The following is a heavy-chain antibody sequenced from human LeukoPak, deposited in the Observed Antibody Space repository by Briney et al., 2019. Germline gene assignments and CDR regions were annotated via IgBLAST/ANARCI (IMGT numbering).Heavy chain of an antibody. D-gene: IGHD6-19*01. CDR2: IGWNSESK. CDR1: GFTFDEYT. CDR3: TKDRSRSYSSFDA. V-gene: IGHV3-43*01. Sequence: GGSLRLSCAASGFTFDEYTMHWVRQVPGKGLEWVSVIGWNSESKYYLESVKGRFTISRDNSKNSLYLQMNGLRVEDTGFYYCTKDRSRSYSSFDAWGQGTLVAVSS. J-gene: IGHJ4*02.